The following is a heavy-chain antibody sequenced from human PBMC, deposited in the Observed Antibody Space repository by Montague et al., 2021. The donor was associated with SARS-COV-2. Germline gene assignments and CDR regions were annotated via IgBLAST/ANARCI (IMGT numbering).Heavy chain of an antibody. J-gene: IGHJ4*02. CDR3: VREKYYFDDSGSK. V-gene: IGHV4-61*01. CDR2: VYRTGST. D-gene: IGHD3-22*01. Sequence: SETLSLTCSVSGVSISSGSYYWSWVRQPPGKGLEWIGYVYRTGSTNYNPSLKSRVTLSIDTSKNQFSLNLTSVTAADTAVYYCVREKYYFDDSGSKWGQGTLVTVSS. CDR1: GVSISSGSYY.